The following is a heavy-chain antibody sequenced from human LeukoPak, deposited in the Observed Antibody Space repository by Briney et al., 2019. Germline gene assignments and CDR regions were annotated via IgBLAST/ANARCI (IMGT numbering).Heavy chain of an antibody. V-gene: IGHV3-23*01. Sequence: GGSLRLSCAASGFTFSSYAMTWVRQAPGKGLEWVSVVSGSGGSTYYADSVKGRFTISRDNSKNTLCLQMNSLRAEDTAVYYCAKYDSSGYYFDYWGQGTLVTVSS. CDR2: VSGSGGST. J-gene: IGHJ4*02. CDR1: GFTFSSYA. D-gene: IGHD3-22*01. CDR3: AKYDSSGYYFDY.